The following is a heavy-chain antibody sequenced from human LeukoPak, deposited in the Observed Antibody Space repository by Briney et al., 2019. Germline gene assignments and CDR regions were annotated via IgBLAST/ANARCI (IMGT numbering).Heavy chain of an antibody. V-gene: IGHV3-53*01. J-gene: IGHJ3*02. D-gene: IGHD4-23*01. Sequence: PGGSLRLSCSAPRFTVSGNHMSWVRQAPGKGLNWVSLIYSGGTTYYADSVKGRFTITRDNSKNTLYLQMNSLRAEDTAVYYCARDADYGGSPDAFDIWGRGTIVTVSS. CDR2: IYSGGTT. CDR3: ARDADYGGSPDAFDI. CDR1: RFTVSGNH.